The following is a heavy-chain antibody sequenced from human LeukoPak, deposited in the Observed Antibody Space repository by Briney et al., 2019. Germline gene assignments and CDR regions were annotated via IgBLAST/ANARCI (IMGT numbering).Heavy chain of an antibody. CDR1: GYTFSGNY. V-gene: IGHV1-2*02. Sequence: GASVKVSCKASGYTFSGNYMHWVRQAPGQGLEWMGWINPNSGGTNYAQKFRGRVTMTRDTSISTAYMELSRLRSDDTAVYYCARGGPQRYCSSTSCYTRDYGSGKVEFDYWGQGTLVTVSS. CDR2: INPNSGGT. D-gene: IGHD2-2*02. J-gene: IGHJ4*02. CDR3: ARGGPQRYCSSTSCYTRDYGSGKVEFDY.